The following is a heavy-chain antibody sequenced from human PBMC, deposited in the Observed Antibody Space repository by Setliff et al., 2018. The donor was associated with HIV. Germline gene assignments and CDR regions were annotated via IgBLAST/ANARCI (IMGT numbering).Heavy chain of an antibody. D-gene: IGHD3-22*01. CDR2: IIPLLGTT. Sequence: SVKVSCKASGGSFRNYAISWVRQAPGQGLEWMGGIIPLLGTTNYAQRFQGRVTIIADESTSTAYMELTSLRSEDTAVYYCAREEYDRDFWGQGTKVTVSS. J-gene: IGHJ3*01. CDR1: GGSFRNYA. V-gene: IGHV1-69*13. CDR3: AREEYDRDF.